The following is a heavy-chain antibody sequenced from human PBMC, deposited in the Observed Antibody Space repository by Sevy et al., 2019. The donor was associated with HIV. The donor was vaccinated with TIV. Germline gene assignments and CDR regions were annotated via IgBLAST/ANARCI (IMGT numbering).Heavy chain of an antibody. CDR3: ARGPPDGSYDYFDS. V-gene: IGHV3-21*06. J-gene: IGHJ4*02. Sequence: GGSLRLSCAASGFTCNNFNMNWVRQAPGKGLQWVSSISGSSNYIYYAESLKGRFIISRDNVKDKVFLQMNSLSADDTAVYYCARGPPDGSYDYFDSWGQGTLVTVPS. D-gene: IGHD1-26*01. CDR1: GFTCNNFN. CDR2: ISGSSNYI.